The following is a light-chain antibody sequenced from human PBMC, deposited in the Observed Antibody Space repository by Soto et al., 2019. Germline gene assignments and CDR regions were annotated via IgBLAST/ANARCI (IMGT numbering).Light chain of an antibody. CDR3: MQALQTPYT. CDR2: LGS. V-gene: IGKV2-28*01. CDR1: QSLLHFNGNTY. Sequence: IVMTQSPLSLPVTPGEPASISCRSSQSLLHFNGNTYLDWYLQKPGQSPQLLIYLGSDRASGVPDRFSGSGPGTDFTQRISRVEAEDVGVYYCMQALQTPYTFGQGTKLEI. J-gene: IGKJ2*01.